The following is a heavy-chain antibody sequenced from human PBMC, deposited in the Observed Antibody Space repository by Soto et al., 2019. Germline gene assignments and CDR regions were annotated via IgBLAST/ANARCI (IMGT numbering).Heavy chain of an antibody. CDR3: AKALSPSSFDP. J-gene: IGHJ5*02. CDR2: ISYDGSNK. V-gene: IGHV3-30*18. D-gene: IGHD3-16*02. Sequence: VGSLRLSCAASGFTFSSYGMHWVGQAPGKGLEWVAVISYDGSNKYYADSVKGRFTISRDNSKNTLYLQMNSLRAEDTAVYYCAKALSPSSFDPWGQGTLVTVSS. CDR1: GFTFSSYG.